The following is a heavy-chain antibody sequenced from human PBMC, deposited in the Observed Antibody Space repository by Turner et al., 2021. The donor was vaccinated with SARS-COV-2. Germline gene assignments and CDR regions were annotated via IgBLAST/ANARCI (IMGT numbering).Heavy chain of an antibody. CDR2: ISGSGGST. Sequence: EVQLLEPGGGLVQPGGSLRLTCAASGFTFSSYAMSWVRQAPGKGLEWVSAISGSGGSTYYADSVKGRFTISRDNSKNKLYLQMNSLRAEDTAVYYCAKNEMAMIVVVITLFDYWGQGTLVTVSS. CDR1: GFTFSSYA. D-gene: IGHD3-22*01. V-gene: IGHV3-23*01. CDR3: AKNEMAMIVVVITLFDY. J-gene: IGHJ4*02.